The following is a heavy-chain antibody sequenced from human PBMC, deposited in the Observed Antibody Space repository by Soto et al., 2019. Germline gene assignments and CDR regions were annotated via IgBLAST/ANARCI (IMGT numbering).Heavy chain of an antibody. CDR3: ARAPYAGSSSVYYYYGMDV. D-gene: IGHD6-6*01. CDR2: IIPIFGTA. V-gene: IGHV1-69*13. Sequence: SVKVSCKDSGGTFSSYAISWVRQAPGQGLEWMGGIIPIFGTANYAQKFQGRVTITADESTSTAYMELSSLRSEDTAVYYCARAPYAGSSSVYYYYGMDVWGQGTTVTVSS. J-gene: IGHJ6*02. CDR1: GGTFSSYA.